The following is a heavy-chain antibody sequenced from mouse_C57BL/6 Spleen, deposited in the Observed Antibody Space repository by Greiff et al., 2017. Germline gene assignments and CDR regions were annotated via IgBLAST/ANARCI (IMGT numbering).Heavy chain of an antibody. Sequence: VQLQQSGAELVKPGASVKLSCKASGYTFTEYTIHWVKQRSGQGLEWIGWFYPGRGSIKYNEKFKDKATLTADKSSSTVYMELSRLTSEDSAVYFCARHASYYYGSSWGYMDYWGQGTSVTVSS. D-gene: IGHD1-1*01. V-gene: IGHV1-62-2*01. CDR2: FYPGRGSI. CDR3: ARHASYYYGSSWGYMDY. CDR1: GYTFTEYT. J-gene: IGHJ4*01.